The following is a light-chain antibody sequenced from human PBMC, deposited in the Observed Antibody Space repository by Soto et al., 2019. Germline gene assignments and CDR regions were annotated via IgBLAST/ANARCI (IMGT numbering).Light chain of an antibody. CDR1: QSVSSS. Sequence: EIVLTQSPAILSLSPGERATLSCRASQSVSSSLAWYQQKPGQAPRLLIYDTSNRATDIPPRFSGSGSGTDFTLTISSLEPVDFAVYYCQQRTNWRITFGQGTRLEIK. V-gene: IGKV3-11*01. CDR3: QQRTNWRIT. CDR2: DTS. J-gene: IGKJ5*01.